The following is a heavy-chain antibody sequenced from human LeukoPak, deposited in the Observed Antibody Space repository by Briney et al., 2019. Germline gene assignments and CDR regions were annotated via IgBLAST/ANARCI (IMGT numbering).Heavy chain of an antibody. V-gene: IGHV4-38-2*01. Sequence: SETLSLTCAVSGYSISSGYYWGWIRQPPGKGLEWVGSIYHSGSTYYNPSLKSRVTISVDTSKNQFSLKLSSVTAADTAVYYCASLNMITFGGVIANFDYWGQGTLVTVSS. D-gene: IGHD3-16*02. CDR1: GYSISSGYY. J-gene: IGHJ4*02. CDR3: ASLNMITFGGVIANFDY. CDR2: IYHSGST.